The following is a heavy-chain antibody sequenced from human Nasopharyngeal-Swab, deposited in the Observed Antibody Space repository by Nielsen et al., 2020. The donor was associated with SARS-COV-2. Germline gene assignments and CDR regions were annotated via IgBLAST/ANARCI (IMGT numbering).Heavy chain of an antibody. CDR2: VSGDGVTT. J-gene: IGHJ5*02. D-gene: IGHD2-21*01. Sequence: GGSLRLSCAASGFTFSRYWIHWVRQAPGKGLEYLSAVSGDGVTTHYADSLKGRFTISRDNAKNTLYLQMNSLRAEDTAVYYCVREGLIDPWGQGTLVTVSS. CDR1: GFTFSRYW. V-gene: IGHV3-64*02. CDR3: VREGLIDP.